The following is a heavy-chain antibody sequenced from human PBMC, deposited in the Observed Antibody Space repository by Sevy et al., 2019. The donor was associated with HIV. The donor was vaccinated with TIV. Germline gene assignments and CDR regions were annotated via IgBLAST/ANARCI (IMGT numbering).Heavy chain of an antibody. CDR2: INPGDAST. V-gene: IGHV1-46*01. D-gene: IGHD6-13*01. CDR3: ARDHTVLGSSWYGAFVI. Sequence: ASVKVSCKASGYTFTSYYMHWVRQAPGQGLEWMGIINPGDASTSYAQRFQGRVTMTRDTSTSTVYMELSSLRSEDTAVYYCARDHTVLGSSWYGAFVIWGQGTMVSVS. J-gene: IGHJ3*02. CDR1: GYTFTSYY.